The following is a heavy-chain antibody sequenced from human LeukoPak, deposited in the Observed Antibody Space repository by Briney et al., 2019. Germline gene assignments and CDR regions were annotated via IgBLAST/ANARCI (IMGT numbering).Heavy chain of an antibody. CDR1: GYTFTSYY. D-gene: IGHD1-14*01. CDR3: ASGTVGYGDY. J-gene: IGHJ4*02. V-gene: IGHV1-46*01. Sequence: ASVTVSCTASGYTFTSYYMHWVRQAPGQGLEWMGIINPSGGSTSYAQKFQGRVTMTRDPSTSTVYMELSSLRSEDTAVYYCASGTVGYGDYWGQGTLVTVSS. CDR2: INPSGGST.